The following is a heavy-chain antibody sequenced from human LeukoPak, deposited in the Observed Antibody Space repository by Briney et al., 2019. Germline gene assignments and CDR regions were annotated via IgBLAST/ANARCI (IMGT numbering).Heavy chain of an antibody. CDR1: GFTFSSYA. V-gene: IGHV3-30*04. CDR3: AREDIVVVPAAPRPYYYYGMDV. J-gene: IGHJ6*04. CDR2: ISYEGSNK. D-gene: IGHD2-2*01. Sequence: GRSLRPSCAVSGFTFSSYATDWVRHAAGKGRGWVAVISYEGSNKYYTDSGTGRFTISRDNSKNTLYLQMNSLRAEDTAVYYCAREDIVVVPAAPRPYYYYGMDVWGKGTTVTVSS.